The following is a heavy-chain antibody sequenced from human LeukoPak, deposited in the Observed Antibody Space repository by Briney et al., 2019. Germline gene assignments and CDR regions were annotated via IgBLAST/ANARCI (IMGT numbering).Heavy chain of an antibody. D-gene: IGHD3-10*01. CDR1: GGSFSGYY. CDR2: INHSGST. J-gene: IGHJ5*02. V-gene: IGHV4-34*01. CDR3: ARDFVNAYGSGSYYNGAWFDP. Sequence: SETLSLTCAVYGGSFSGYYWSWIRQPPGKGLEWIGEINHSGSTNYNPSLKSRVTISVDTSKNQFSLKLSSVTAADTAVYYCARDFVNAYGSGSYYNGAWFDPWGQGTLVTVSS.